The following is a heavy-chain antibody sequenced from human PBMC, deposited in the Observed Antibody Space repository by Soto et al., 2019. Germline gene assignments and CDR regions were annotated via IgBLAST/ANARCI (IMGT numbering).Heavy chain of an antibody. V-gene: IGHV4-59*08. CDR2: IYYSGST. J-gene: IGHJ4*02. CDR1: GGSISSYY. D-gene: IGHD2-15*01. CDR3: ARLGCSGGSCYSGNFDH. Sequence: SETLSLTCTVSGGSISSYYWSWIRQPPGKGLEWIGYIYYSGSTNYNPSLKSRVTISVDTSKNQFSLKLSSVTAADTAVYYCARLGCSGGSCYSGNFDHWGQGTLVTVSS.